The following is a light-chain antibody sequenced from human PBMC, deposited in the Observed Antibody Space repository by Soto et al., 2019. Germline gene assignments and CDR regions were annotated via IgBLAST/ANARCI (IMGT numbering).Light chain of an antibody. CDR1: QSVVTN. V-gene: IGKV3-15*01. CDR2: GAS. CDR3: QQYNSWPPLT. Sequence: EIVMTQSPATLSVAPVERSTISFRASQSVVTNLAWYQQTPGQAPRLLIYGASTRATGIPPRFSGSVSWTEFTLTISSLQSEDFAVYYCQQYNSWPPLTFGGGTKVDI. J-gene: IGKJ4*01.